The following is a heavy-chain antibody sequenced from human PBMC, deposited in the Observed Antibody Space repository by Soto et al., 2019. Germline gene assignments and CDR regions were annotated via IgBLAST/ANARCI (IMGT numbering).Heavy chain of an antibody. CDR3: AHLPWKQLWPRAPVVY. J-gene: IGHJ4*02. V-gene: IGHV2-5*02. D-gene: IGHD5-18*01. CDR2: IYWDDDK. Sequence: GSGPTLVNPTQTLTLTCTFSGFSLSTSGVGVGWIRQPPGKALEWPGIIYWDDDKRYRPSLKSRVTITKDTSKNQLVLTMTNMDPVDAATYYCAHLPWKQLWPRAPVVYWGQGTPVTVSS. CDR1: GFSLSTSGVG.